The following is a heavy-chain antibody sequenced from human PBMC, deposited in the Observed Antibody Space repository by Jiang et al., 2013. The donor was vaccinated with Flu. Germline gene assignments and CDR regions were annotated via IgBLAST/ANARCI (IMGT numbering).Heavy chain of an antibody. D-gene: IGHD4-17*01. Sequence: GYTFTGYYMHWVRQAPGQGLEWMGWINPNSGGTNYAQKFQGWVTMTRDTSISTAYMELSRLRSDDTAVYYCARDQMGYGDPNNYYGMDVWGQGTTVTVSS. CDR1: GYTFTGYY. J-gene: IGHJ6*02. V-gene: IGHV1-2*04. CDR3: ARDQMGYGDPNNYYGMDV. CDR2: INPNSGGT.